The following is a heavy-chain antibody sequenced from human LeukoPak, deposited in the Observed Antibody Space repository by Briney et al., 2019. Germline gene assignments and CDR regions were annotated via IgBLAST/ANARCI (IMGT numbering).Heavy chain of an antibody. V-gene: IGHV4-38-2*01. CDR2: IYHSGST. CDR3: ARAPRDSSSSNYMRRFDY. D-gene: IGHD3-22*01. J-gene: IGHJ4*02. Sequence: SETLSLTCAVSGYSISSDNYWVWIRQPPGQGLEWTGGIYHSGSTYYNPSLKSRVTMSVDPSKHQFSLKLSSVSAADTAVYYCARAPRDSSSSNYMRRFDYWGQGTLVTVSS. CDR1: GYSISSDNY.